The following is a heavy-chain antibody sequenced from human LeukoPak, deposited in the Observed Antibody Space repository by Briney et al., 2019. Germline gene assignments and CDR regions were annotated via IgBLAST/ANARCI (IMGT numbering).Heavy chain of an antibody. J-gene: IGHJ4*02. CDR3: ASSPVGATDY. V-gene: IGHV4-34*01. D-gene: IGHD1-26*01. Sequence: PSETLSLTCAVYGGSFSGYYWSWIRQPPGKGLEWIGEINHSGSTNYNPSLKSRVTISVDTSKNQFSLKLSSVTAADTAVYYCASSPVGATDYWGQGSLVTVSS. CDR2: INHSGST. CDR1: GGSFSGYY.